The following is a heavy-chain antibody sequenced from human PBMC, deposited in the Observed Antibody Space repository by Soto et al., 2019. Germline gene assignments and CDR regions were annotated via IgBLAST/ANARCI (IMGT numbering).Heavy chain of an antibody. J-gene: IGHJ4*01. D-gene: IGHD2-2*02. Sequence: PGGSLRLSCAVSGFNFSKFGMYWVRQAPGKGLEWVAVIWYDGSQKYYTDSVQGRLTISRDNSNNTLYLQMNSLRAEDTAVYYCAKEVWGLYTFGRPLDNWGHGTLVTVSS. CDR2: IWYDGSQK. CDR1: GFNFSKFG. CDR3: AKEVWGLYTFGRPLDN. V-gene: IGHV3-33*06.